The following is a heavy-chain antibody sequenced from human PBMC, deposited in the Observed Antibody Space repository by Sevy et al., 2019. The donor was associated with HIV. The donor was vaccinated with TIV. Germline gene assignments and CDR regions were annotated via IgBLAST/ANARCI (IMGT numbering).Heavy chain of an antibody. J-gene: IGHJ6*02. CDR3: ARTTPYYYDGMDV. CDR2: IYYSGRT. Sequence: SETLSLTCTVSDDSISGYYWSWIRQPPGKGLEWIGYIYYSGRTNYNPSLKSRATISADMSTNHFSLKLSSVTAADTAVYYCARTTPYYYDGMDVWGQGTTVTVSS. D-gene: IGHD4-17*01. V-gene: IGHV4-59*01. CDR1: DDSISGYY.